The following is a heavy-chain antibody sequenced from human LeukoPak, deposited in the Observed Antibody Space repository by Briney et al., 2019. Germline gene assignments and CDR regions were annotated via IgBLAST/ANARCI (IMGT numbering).Heavy chain of an antibody. J-gene: IGHJ4*02. D-gene: IGHD1-26*01. CDR1: GYTLTELS. V-gene: IGHV1-24*01. CDR2: FDPEDGET. Sequence: ASVKVSCKVSGYTLTELSMHRVRQAPGKGPEWMGGFDPEDGETIYAQKFQGRVTMTEDTSTDRAYMELSSLRSEDTAVYYCATLHGGYGDWGQGTLVTVSS. CDR3: ATLHGGYGD.